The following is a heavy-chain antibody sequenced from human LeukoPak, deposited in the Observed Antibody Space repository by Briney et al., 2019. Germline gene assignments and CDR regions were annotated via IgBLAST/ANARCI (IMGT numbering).Heavy chain of an antibody. CDR2: ISSNGGST. CDR3: ARSYCSSTSCYAGDIDY. J-gene: IGHJ4*02. D-gene: IGHD2-2*01. Sequence: GGSLRLSCAASGFTFSSYAMRWVRQAPGKGLEYVSAISSNGGSTYYANSVKGRFTISRDNSKNTLYLQMGSLRAEDMAVYYCARSYCSSTSCYAGDIDYWGQGTLVTVYS. CDR1: GFTFSSYA. V-gene: IGHV3-64*01.